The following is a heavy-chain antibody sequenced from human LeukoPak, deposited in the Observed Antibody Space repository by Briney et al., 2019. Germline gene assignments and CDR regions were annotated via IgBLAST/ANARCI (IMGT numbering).Heavy chain of an antibody. CDR2: INPNSGGT. CDR3: AREACGGDCSELDY. Sequence: ASVKVSCKASGYTFTGYYMHWVRQAPGQGLEWMGWINPNSGGTNYAQKVQGRVTMTRDTSISTAYMELSRLRSDDTAVYYCAREACGGDCSELDYWGQGTLVTVSS. J-gene: IGHJ4*02. CDR1: GYTFTGYY. V-gene: IGHV1-2*02. D-gene: IGHD2-21*01.